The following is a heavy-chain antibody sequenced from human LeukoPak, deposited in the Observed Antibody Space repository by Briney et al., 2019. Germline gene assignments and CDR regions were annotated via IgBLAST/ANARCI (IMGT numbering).Heavy chain of an antibody. J-gene: IGHJ3*02. CDR3: AKDTGNGDYARAFEI. V-gene: IGHV3-23*01. CDR2: ISGTGVQT. CDR1: GFTFSSYD. Sequence: GGSLRLSCAVSGFTFSSYDMTWVRQAPGKGLEWVSTISGTGVQTHYADSVEGRFIVSRDNSRSTVFLLVNSLRGEDTAVYFCAKDTGNGDYARAFEIWGQGTMVTVSS. D-gene: IGHD4-17*01.